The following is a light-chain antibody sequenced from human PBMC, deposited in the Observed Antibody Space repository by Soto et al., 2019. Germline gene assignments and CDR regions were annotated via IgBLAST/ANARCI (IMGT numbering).Light chain of an antibody. V-gene: IGKV1-39*01. CDR1: LSITGY. CDR2: AAS. J-gene: IGKJ1*01. CDR3: LYNFTSPWT. Sequence: DIQMTQSPSSLSASVGDRVTITCRASLSITGYLNWYQQKPGKVPKLLIYAASTLQSGVPSRFSGSGSGTEFSLTISSLQPEDFATYYCLYNFTSPWTFGQGTKVDIK.